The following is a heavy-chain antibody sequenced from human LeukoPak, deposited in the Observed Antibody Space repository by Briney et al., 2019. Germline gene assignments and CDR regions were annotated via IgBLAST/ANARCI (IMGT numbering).Heavy chain of an antibody. V-gene: IGHV3-23*01. Sequence: GGSLRLSCATSGFNLNNFPMTWVRQAPGKGPEWVSAIRPSDGSTFYADSVKGRFTISRDSSKSTLYLQMNSLRAEDTAVYYCAKDQNAWPTNFDSWGQGTLVTVSA. CDR1: GFNLNNFP. CDR2: IRPSDGST. CDR3: AKDQNAWPTNFDS. D-gene: IGHD5-24*01. J-gene: IGHJ4*02.